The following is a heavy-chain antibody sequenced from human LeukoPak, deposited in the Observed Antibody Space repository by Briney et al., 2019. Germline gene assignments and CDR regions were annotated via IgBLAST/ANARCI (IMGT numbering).Heavy chain of an antibody. CDR3: ARDKGGYYPQPFDY. V-gene: IGHV4-59*01. J-gene: IGHJ4*02. Sequence: LETLSLTCTVSGGSISSYYWSWIRQPPGKGLEWIGYIYYSGSTNYNPSLKSRVTISVDTSKNQFSLKLSSVTAADTAVYYCARDKGGYYPQPFDYWGQGTLVTVSS. CDR1: GGSISSYY. D-gene: IGHD3-3*01. CDR2: IYYSGST.